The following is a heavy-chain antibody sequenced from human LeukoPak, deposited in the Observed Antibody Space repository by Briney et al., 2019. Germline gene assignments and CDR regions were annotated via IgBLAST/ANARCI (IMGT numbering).Heavy chain of an antibody. Sequence: ASVKVSCKASGYTFTGYYMHWVRQAPGQGLEWMGRINPNSGGTNYAQKFQGRVTMTRDTSISTAYMELSRLRSDDTAVYYCAGGAVMSRGFDYWGQGTLVTVSS. J-gene: IGHJ4*02. CDR1: GYTFTGYY. CDR3: AGGAVMSRGFDY. CDR2: INPNSGGT. V-gene: IGHV1-2*06. D-gene: IGHD2/OR15-2a*01.